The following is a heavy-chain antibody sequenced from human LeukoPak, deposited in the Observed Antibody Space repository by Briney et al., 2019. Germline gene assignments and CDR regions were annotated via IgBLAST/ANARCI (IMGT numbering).Heavy chain of an antibody. CDR2: IYYSGST. D-gene: IGHD3-10*01. CDR3: AKLGLRQEYYFDY. CDR1: GGSISSSSYY. Sequence: PSETLSLTCTVSGGSISSSSYYWGWIRQPPGKGLEWIGSIYYSGSTYYNPSLKSRVTISVDTSKNQFSLKLSSVTAADTAVYYCAKLGLRQEYYFDYWGQGTLVTVSS. J-gene: IGHJ4*02. V-gene: IGHV4-39*07.